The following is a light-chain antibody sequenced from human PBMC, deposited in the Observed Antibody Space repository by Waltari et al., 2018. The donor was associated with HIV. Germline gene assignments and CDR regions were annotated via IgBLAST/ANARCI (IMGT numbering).Light chain of an antibody. V-gene: IGLV2-14*03. CDR3: SSYPSSSTLHVV. CDR2: DVS. Sequence: QSALTQPASVSGSSAQAITIPCTGTSSDVGGYNYVSWYQQHPGKAPKPIIYDVSSRPSWVSNCFSGSKSGIPASLTISGLQADDEADYYCSSYPSSSTLHVVFGGGTKLTVL. J-gene: IGLJ2*01. CDR1: SSDVGGYNY.